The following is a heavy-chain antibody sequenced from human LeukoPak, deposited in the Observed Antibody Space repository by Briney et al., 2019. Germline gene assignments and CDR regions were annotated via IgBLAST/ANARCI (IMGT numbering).Heavy chain of an antibody. CDR2: INYSGST. Sequence: SETLSLTCAVSGGSISSGGYRWTWIRQYPGKGLEWIGYINYSGSTYYNPSLKSRVTISVDTSKNQFSLKLSSVTAADTAVYYCARQTGPDYGDYADLYNWFDPWGQGTLVTVSS. CDR1: GGSISSGGYR. V-gene: IGHV4-31*11. J-gene: IGHJ5*02. CDR3: ARQTGPDYGDYADLYNWFDP. D-gene: IGHD4-17*01.